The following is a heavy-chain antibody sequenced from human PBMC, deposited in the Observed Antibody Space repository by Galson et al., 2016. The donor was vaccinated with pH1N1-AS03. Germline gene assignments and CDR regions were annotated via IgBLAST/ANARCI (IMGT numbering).Heavy chain of an antibody. V-gene: IGHV1-69*06. CDR2: TLPIFGST. J-gene: IGHJ6*03. Sequence: SCKVSGGPFSSYGINWVRQAPGQGLEWMGRTLPIFGSTNYAQRFQGRVTVTADNSTGTAYLDLSSLRSEDTAVYYCARDRDTTMITLDYYYYYMDVWGKGTTVTVSS. D-gene: IGHD5-18*01. CDR3: ARDRDTTMITLDYYYYYMDV. CDR1: GGPFSSYG.